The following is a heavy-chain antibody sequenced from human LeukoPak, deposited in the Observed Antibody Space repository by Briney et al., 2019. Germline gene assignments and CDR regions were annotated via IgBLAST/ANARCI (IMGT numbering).Heavy chain of an antibody. V-gene: IGHV4-59*01. J-gene: IGHJ6*03. D-gene: IGHD1-26*01. CDR2: IYYSGST. Sequence: SETLSLTCTDSGGSSNGYYWSWIRQPPGEGREWSGNIYYSGSTNYNPSLKSRVTLSVDTSKNQFSLKLTSVTAADTAVYYCARLTSGSYSFYYYIGVWGKGTTVTVSS. CDR1: GGSSNGYY. CDR3: ARLTSGSYSFYYYIGV.